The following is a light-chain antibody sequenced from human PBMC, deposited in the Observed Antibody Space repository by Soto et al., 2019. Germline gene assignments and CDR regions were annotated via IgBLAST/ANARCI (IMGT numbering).Light chain of an antibody. CDR1: QSIRTS. CDR2: LAS. V-gene: IGKV1-5*03. CDR3: QHYNSYSEA. J-gene: IGKJ1*01. Sequence: DIHMTQSPSTVSAFVIDIVTITCRASQSIRTSLAWYQQKPGKAPKLLIYLASSLESGVPARFSGSGSGTEFTLTISSLQPDDFATYYCQHYNSYSEAFGQGTKVDI.